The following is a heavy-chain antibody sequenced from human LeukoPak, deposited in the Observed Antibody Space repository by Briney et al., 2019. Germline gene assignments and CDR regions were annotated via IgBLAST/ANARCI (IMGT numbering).Heavy chain of an antibody. V-gene: IGHV2-70*04. CDR3: ARKSSGYYFDY. Sequence: SGPALVEPTQTLTLTCTFSGFSLGISVMRVSWIRQPPGKALEWLARIDWDDEKFYSTSLKTRLTISKDTSKNQVVLTMTNMDPVDTATYYCARKSSGYYFDYWGQGTLVTVSS. J-gene: IGHJ4*02. CDR2: IDWDDEK. CDR1: GFSLGISVMR. D-gene: IGHD3-22*01.